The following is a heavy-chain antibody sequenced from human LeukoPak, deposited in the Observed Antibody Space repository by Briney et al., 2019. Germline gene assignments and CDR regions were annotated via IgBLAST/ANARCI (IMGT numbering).Heavy chain of an antibody. V-gene: IGHV4-34*01. J-gene: IGHJ4*02. CDR1: GGSFSGYY. Sequence: TPSETLSLTCAVYGGSFSGYYWSWIRQPPGKGLEWIGEINHSGSTNYNPSLKSRVTISVDTSKNQFSLKLSSVTAADTAVYYCARGVYITAAQYGYWGQGTLVTVSS. D-gene: IGHD6-13*01. CDR3: ARGVYITAAQYGY. CDR2: INHSGST.